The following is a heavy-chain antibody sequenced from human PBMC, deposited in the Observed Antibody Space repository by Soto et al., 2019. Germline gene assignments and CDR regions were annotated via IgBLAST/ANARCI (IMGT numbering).Heavy chain of an antibody. J-gene: IGHJ6*02. Sequence: QVQLVQSGAEMQQPVASVRVSCKAYGGTFSKYAFSWVRQAPGQGLEWLGGTIPMFGTPNYAQKFKGRVAITVDESTATVYLEWSSFRSEDTAVYFCARTLRDRNFYYGIAVLGRGTKVPDSS. V-gene: IGHV1-69*01. D-gene: IGHD3-22*01. CDR1: GGTFSKYA. CDR2: TIPMFGTP. CDR3: ARTLRDRNFYYGIAV.